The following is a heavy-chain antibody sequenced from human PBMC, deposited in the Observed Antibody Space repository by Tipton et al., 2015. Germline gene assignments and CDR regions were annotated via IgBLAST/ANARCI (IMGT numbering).Heavy chain of an antibody. CDR1: GASISVEDYC. J-gene: IGHJ3*02. CDR3: ARVNSRGLSAASHSRGASDI. CDR2: MYYSGSA. D-gene: IGHD2-2*01. Sequence: TLSLTCSVSGASISVEDYCWSWIRQHPGKGLEWAGYMYYSGSAYYNPSLRSRLTMSVDTSKNQFFLRLSSVTAADSAVYYCARVNSRGLSAASHSRGASDIWGQGTKVTVSS. V-gene: IGHV4-31*03.